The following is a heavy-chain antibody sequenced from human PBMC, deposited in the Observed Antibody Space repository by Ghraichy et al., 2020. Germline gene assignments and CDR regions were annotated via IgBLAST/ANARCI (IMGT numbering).Heavy chain of an antibody. CDR3: ARGRSSWPF. Sequence: SETLSLTCAVYGGSFSGYYWSWIRQPPGKGLEWIGEINHSGSTNYNPSLKSRVTISVDTSKNQFSLKLSSVTAADTAVYYCARGRSSWPFWGHGTTVTVSS. J-gene: IGHJ6*02. CDR1: GGSFSGYY. CDR2: INHSGST. V-gene: IGHV4-34*01. D-gene: IGHD6-13*01.